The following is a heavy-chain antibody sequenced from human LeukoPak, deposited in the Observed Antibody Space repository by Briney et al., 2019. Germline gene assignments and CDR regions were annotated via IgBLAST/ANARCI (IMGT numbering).Heavy chain of an antibody. CDR2: IYYSGST. V-gene: IGHV4-30-4*08. D-gene: IGHD3-16*01. CDR1: GGSISSVDYY. CDR3: ARLFLGELYFDY. J-gene: IGHJ4*02. Sequence: SESLSLTCIVSGGSISSVDYYWSWIRQPPGQGLEWIGYIYYSGSTYYNPSLKSRVTISVDTSKNQFSLKLSSVTAADTAVYYCARLFLGELYFDYWGQGTLVTVSS.